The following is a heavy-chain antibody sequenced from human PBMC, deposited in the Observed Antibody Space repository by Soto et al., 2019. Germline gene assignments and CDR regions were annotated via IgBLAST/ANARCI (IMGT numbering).Heavy chain of an antibody. D-gene: IGHD3-9*01. CDR2: IYYSGST. V-gene: IGHV4-30-4*01. Sequence: PSETLSLTCTVSGGSISSGDYYWSWIRQPPGKGLEWIGYIYYSGSTYYNPSLKSRVTISVDTSKNQFSLKLSSVTAADTAVYYRARVGLRYPNGMDVWGQGTTVTVSS. J-gene: IGHJ6*02. CDR1: GGSISSGDYY. CDR3: ARVGLRYPNGMDV.